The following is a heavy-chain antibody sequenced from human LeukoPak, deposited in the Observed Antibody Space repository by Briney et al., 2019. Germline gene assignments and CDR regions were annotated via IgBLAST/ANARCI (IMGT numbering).Heavy chain of an antibody. Sequence: GGPLRLSCSASGFTFSSYAMHWLGQAPGKGLVYVSAMSSNGGSTYYAHSVKGRFTIYRDNSKNTLYLQMSSLRAEYTAVYDCVRGATGYFDYWGQGTLVTVSS. CDR3: VRGATGYFDY. D-gene: IGHD5-12*01. V-gene: IGHV3-64D*06. CDR1: GFTFSSYA. CDR2: MSSNGGST. J-gene: IGHJ4*02.